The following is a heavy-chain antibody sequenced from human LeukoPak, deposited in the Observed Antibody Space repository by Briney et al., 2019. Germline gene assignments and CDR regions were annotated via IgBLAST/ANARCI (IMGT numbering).Heavy chain of an antibody. V-gene: IGHV3-21*01. CDR2: ISSSSSYI. D-gene: IGHD3-22*01. CDR3: ARESYDSSGYYYGGGFDY. J-gene: IGHJ4*02. Sequence: GGSLRLSCAASGFTFSSYSMNWVRQAPGKGLECVSSISSSSSYIYYADSVKGRFTISRDNAKNTLYLQMNRLRAEDTAVYYCARESYDSSGYYYGGGFDYWGQGTLVTVSS. CDR1: GFTFSSYS.